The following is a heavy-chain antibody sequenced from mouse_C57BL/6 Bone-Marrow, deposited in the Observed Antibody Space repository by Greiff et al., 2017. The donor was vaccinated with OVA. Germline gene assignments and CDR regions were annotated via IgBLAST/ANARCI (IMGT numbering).Heavy chain of an antibody. CDR1: GYTFTDYY. Sequence: EVQLQQSGPELVKPGASVKISCKASGYTFTDYYMNWVKQSHGKSLEWIGDINPNNGGTSYNQKFKGKATLTVDKSSSTAYMELRSLTSEDSAVYYGAIHGSSSYYFDYWGQGTTLTVSS. D-gene: IGHD1-1*01. V-gene: IGHV1-26*01. CDR3: AIHGSSSYYFDY. CDR2: INPNNGGT. J-gene: IGHJ2*01.